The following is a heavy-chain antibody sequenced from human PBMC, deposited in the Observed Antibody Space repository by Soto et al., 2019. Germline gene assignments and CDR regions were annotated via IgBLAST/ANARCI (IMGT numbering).Heavy chain of an antibody. Sequence: SETLSLTCTVSGGSISSGNYFWSWIRQHPGKGLEWIGYIYYSGSTYYNPSLKSRVTISVDTSKNQFSLKLRSVTAADTAVYYCARGDSTEGGMDVWGQGTTVTVSS. J-gene: IGHJ6*02. D-gene: IGHD3-16*01. V-gene: IGHV4-31*03. CDR2: IYYSGST. CDR3: ARGDSTEGGMDV. CDR1: GGSISSGNYF.